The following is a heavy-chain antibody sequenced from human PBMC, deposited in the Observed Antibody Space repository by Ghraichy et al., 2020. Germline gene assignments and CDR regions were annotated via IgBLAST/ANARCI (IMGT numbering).Heavy chain of an antibody. Sequence: SEKLSLTCTISSGSIGYHYWNWIRQPAGKGLEWIGRIYNTGSASYNPSLKSRVSMSVDASKNQFFLNLTSVTAADTAVYYCARDRVGAALFDDWGQGTLVIVSP. J-gene: IGHJ4*02. CDR1: SGSIGYHY. CDR3: ARDRVGAALFDD. V-gene: IGHV4-4*07. D-gene: IGHD1-26*01. CDR2: IYNTGSA.